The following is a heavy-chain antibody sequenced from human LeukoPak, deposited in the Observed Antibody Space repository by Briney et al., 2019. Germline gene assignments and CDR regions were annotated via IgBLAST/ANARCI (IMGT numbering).Heavy chain of an antibody. J-gene: IGHJ4*02. CDR2: IYYSGRT. D-gene: IGHD1-26*01. V-gene: IGHV4-39*07. Sequence: SETLSLTCTVSGGSFTDYFWGWIRQPPGKGLEWIGSIYYSGRTFYNPSLKNRVSISLDTSKGQFSLNLDSVTAADTAVYCCTRDRAHGTQDYWGQGTLVTVS. CDR3: TRDRAHGTQDY. CDR1: GGSFTDYF.